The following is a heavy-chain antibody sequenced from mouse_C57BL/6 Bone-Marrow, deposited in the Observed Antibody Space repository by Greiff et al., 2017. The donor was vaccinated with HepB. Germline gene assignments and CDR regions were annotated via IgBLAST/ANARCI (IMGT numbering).Heavy chain of an antibody. CDR2: IDPSDSYT. J-gene: IGHJ2*01. D-gene: IGHD1-2*01. CDR1: GYTFTSYW. V-gene: IGHV1-69*01. CDR3: ARLLRQPY. Sequence: VQLQQPGAELVMPGASVKLSCKASGYTFTSYWMHWVKQRPGQGLEWIGEIDPSDSYTNYNQKFKGKSTLTVDESSSTAYMQLSSLTSEDSAVYYCARLLRQPYWGQGTTLTVSS.